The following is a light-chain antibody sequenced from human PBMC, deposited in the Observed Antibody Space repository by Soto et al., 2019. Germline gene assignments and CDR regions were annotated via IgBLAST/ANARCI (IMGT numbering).Light chain of an antibody. Sequence: DIQLTQSPSFLSASVGDRGTFTCRSRQDISIYLAWYQQKTGKAPKVLIYGASTLQSGVPPRFGGSGSGTVFTLTISSLQPEDVADYFCQQVQDYPITFGGGTKVEI. CDR2: GAS. V-gene: IGKV1-9*01. CDR1: QDISIY. J-gene: IGKJ4*01. CDR3: QQVQDYPIT.